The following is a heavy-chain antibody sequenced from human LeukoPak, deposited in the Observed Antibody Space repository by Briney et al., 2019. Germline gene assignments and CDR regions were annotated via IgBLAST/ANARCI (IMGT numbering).Heavy chain of an antibody. CDR1: GFTFGRYW. CDR3: AKDTDGSGDY. Sequence: GGSLRLSCADSGFTFGRYWMHWVRQAPGKGLVWVSHITTDGSGTSYADSVKGRFTISRDNAKNTLYLQMNSLRAEDTAVYYCAKDTDGSGDYWGQGTLVTVSS. D-gene: IGHD3-10*01. CDR2: ITTDGSGT. V-gene: IGHV3-74*01. J-gene: IGHJ4*02.